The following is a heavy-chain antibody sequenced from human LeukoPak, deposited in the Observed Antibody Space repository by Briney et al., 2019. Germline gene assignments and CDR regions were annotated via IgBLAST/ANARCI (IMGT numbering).Heavy chain of an antibody. Sequence: ASEKVSCKASGGTFSSYAISWVRQAPGQGLEWMGRIIPILGIANYAQKFQGRVTITADKSTSTAYMELSSLRSEDTAVYYCARDPVGGPWGQGTLVTVSS. CDR1: GGTFSSYA. J-gene: IGHJ5*02. V-gene: IGHV1-69*04. CDR2: IIPILGIA. D-gene: IGHD3-10*01. CDR3: ARDPVGGP.